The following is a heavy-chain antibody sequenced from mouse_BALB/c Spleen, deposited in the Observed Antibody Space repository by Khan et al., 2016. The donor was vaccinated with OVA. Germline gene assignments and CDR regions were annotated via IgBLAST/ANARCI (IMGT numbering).Heavy chain of an antibody. CDR1: GYTFTSYW. J-gene: IGHJ2*01. V-gene: IGHV1-7*01. CDR2: INPTSGYT. Sequence: QVQLKQSGAELAKPGASVKMSCKASGYTFTSYWMHWIKQRPGQGLEWIGYINPTSGYTDYNQKFKDKATLTADKSSRTAYMQLNSLTSDDSAVYYCARDRIDYWGQGTTLTVSS. CDR3: ARDRIDY.